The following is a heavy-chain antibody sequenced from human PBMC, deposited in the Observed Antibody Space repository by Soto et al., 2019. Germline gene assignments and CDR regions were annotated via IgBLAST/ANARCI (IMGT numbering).Heavy chain of an antibody. J-gene: IGHJ4*02. V-gene: IGHV4-34*01. CDR3: ARMSNRDYSNYVGSRTLDY. CDR1: GGSFSGYY. Sequence: SETLSLTCAVYGGSFSGYYWSWIRQPPGKGLEWIGEINHSGSTNYNPSLKSRVTISVDTSKNQFSLKLSSVTAADTAVYYCARMSNRDYSNYVGSRTLDYWGQGTLVTVSS. CDR2: INHSGST. D-gene: IGHD4-4*01.